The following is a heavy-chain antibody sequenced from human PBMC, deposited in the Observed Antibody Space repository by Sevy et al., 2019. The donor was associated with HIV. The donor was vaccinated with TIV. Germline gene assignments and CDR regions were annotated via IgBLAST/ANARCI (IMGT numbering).Heavy chain of an antibody. Sequence: GGSLRLSCAASGFTFSSYGMHWVRQAPGKGLEWVAVIWFDGSNTYYADSVKGRFTISRDIAKNTLHLQMNSMRAEDTAVYYCARDLEFYDYGDYGPAFMPDYWGQGTLVTVSS. V-gene: IGHV3-33*01. J-gene: IGHJ4*02. CDR3: ARDLEFYDYGDYGPAFMPDY. CDR1: GFTFSSYG. CDR2: IWFDGSNT. D-gene: IGHD4-17*01.